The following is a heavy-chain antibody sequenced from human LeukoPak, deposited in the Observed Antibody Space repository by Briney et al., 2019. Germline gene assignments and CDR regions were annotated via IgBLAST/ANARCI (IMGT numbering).Heavy chain of an antibody. Sequence: SETLSLTCTVSGYSISSGYYWAWIRQPAGKGLEWIGRIYTSGSTNYNPSLKSRVTMSVDTPKNQFSLKLSSVTAADTAVYYCARGPLSGYYDWYYFDYWGQGTLVTVSS. CDR3: ARGPLSGYYDWYYFDY. J-gene: IGHJ4*02. D-gene: IGHD3-3*01. CDR1: GYSISSGYY. V-gene: IGHV4-4*07. CDR2: IYTSGST.